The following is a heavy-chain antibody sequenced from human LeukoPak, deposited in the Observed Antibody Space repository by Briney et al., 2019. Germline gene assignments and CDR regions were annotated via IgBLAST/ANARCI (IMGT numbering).Heavy chain of an antibody. D-gene: IGHD2-2*01. CDR1: GFTFSSYA. J-gene: IGHJ3*02. CDR2: IKQDGSEK. V-gene: IGHV3-7*01. CDR3: TRDGHQQSPYACDI. Sequence: GGSLRLSCAASGFTFSSYAMHWVRQAPGKGLEWVANIKQDGSEKYYVDSVKGRFTISRDNAKNSLYLQMNSLRAEDTAVYYCTRDGHQQSPYACDIWGQGTLVTVSS.